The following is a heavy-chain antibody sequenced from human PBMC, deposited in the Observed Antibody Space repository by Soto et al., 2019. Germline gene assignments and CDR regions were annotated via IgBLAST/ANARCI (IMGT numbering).Heavy chain of an antibody. Sequence: ASVKVSCXASGYTFTSYDIYWVRQATGQGLEWMGWMNPSTGNSGYAQKFQGRVTMTSDTSISTAHMELSSLRSEDTAVYYCARRAETNGWNGFGADKYYFDFWGQGTLVTVSS. CDR1: GYTFTSYD. V-gene: IGHV1-8*01. J-gene: IGHJ4*02. CDR3: ARRAETNGWNGFGADKYYFDF. CDR2: MNPSTGNS. D-gene: IGHD1-1*01.